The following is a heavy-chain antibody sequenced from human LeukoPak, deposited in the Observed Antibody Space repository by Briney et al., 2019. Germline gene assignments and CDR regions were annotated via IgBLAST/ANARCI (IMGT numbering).Heavy chain of an antibody. CDR2: ISPYNGNT. V-gene: IGHV1-18*01. Sequence: ASVKVSCKASGYNFASYGITWVRQAPGQGLEWMGWISPYNGNTNYAQKLQGRVTTTTDTSTRTAYMELRSLRSDDTAVYYCAREGDGRSGDVRAFDVWGQGTMVTVSS. D-gene: IGHD3-16*01. CDR1: GYNFASYG. J-gene: IGHJ3*01. CDR3: AREGDGRSGDVRAFDV.